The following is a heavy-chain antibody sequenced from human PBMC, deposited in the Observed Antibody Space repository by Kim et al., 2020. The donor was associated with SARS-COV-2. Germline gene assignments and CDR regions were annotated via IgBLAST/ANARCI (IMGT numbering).Heavy chain of an antibody. V-gene: IGHV4-59*08. D-gene: IGHD5-12*01. CDR1: GGSFNSYY. J-gene: IGHJ4*02. CDR2: IQYGGRT. CDR3: VRFGYGYY. Sequence: SETLSLTCTVSGGSFNSYYWNWIRQSPGKGLEWTGFIQYGGRTSYSPSLKSRVTMSLDTSKSQYSLKLTSVTAADTAVYYCVRFGYGYYWGLGTLVTVSS.